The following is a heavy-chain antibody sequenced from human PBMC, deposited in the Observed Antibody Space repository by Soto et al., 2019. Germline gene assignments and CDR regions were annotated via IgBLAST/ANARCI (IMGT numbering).Heavy chain of an antibody. CDR3: ARAGGTTVTGLWHFDP. V-gene: IGHV3-33*01. Sequence: QVQLEESGGGVVQPGRSLRLSCEASGFTFNTYSMHWVRQPPGKGLAWLAAIWYDGTQKYYADSVKGRFIISRDNSKKTLYLEMNSLRAEDTAVYYCARAGGTTVTGLWHFDPWGQGTLVTVSS. D-gene: IGHD4-17*01. J-gene: IGHJ5*02. CDR2: IWYDGTQK. CDR1: GFTFNTYS.